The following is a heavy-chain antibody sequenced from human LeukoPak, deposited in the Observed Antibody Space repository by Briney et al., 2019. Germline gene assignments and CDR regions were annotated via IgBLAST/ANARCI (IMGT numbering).Heavy chain of an antibody. V-gene: IGHV3-30-3*01. D-gene: IGHD6-19*01. J-gene: IGHJ6*02. CDR3: ARDQAQWLALFRLYGMDV. CDR1: GFTFSSYA. CDR2: ISYDGSNK. Sequence: GRSLRLSCAASGFTFSSYAMHWVRQAPGKGLEWVAVISYDGSNKYYADSVKGRFTISRDNSKNTLYLQMNSLRAEDTAVYYCARDQAQWLALFRLYGMDVWGQGTTVTVSS.